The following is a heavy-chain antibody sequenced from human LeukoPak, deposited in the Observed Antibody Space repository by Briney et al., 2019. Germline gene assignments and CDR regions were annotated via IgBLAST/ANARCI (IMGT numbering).Heavy chain of an antibody. CDR1: GFTFSSYS. J-gene: IGHJ3*02. CDR2: IRYDGSNK. Sequence: GGSLRLSCAASGFTFSSYSMNWVRQAPGKGLEWVAFIRYDGSNKYYADSVKGRFTISRDNSKNTLYLQMNSLRAEDTAVYYCAKDNSEYQLLSDAFDIWGQGTMVTVSS. V-gene: IGHV3-30*02. D-gene: IGHD2-2*01. CDR3: AKDNSEYQLLSDAFDI.